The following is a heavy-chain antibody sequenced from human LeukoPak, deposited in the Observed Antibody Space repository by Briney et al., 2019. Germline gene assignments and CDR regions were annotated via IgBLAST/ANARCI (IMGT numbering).Heavy chain of an antibody. CDR3: ARGTYNSSPPDL. CDR1: GVSIWSNY. D-gene: IGHD1-14*01. J-gene: IGHJ3*01. CDR2: IFYTGST. Sequence: SETLSLTCTVSGVSIWSNYWSWIRQPPGKGLEWIGYIFYTGSTKYNPSLKSRVTILVDTSRNQFSLKLSSVTAADTAVYSCARGTYNSSPPDLWGQGTMVTVSS. V-gene: IGHV4-59*01.